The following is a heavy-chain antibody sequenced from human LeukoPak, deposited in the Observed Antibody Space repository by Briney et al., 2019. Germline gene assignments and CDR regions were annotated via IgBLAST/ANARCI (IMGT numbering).Heavy chain of an antibody. CDR3: ARDGYGDYVGAFDI. J-gene: IGHJ3*02. Sequence: ASVKVSSKASGYTFTGYYMHWVRQAPGQGLEWMGRINPNSGGTNYAQKFQGRVTMTRDTSISTAYMELSRLRSDDTAVYYCARDGYGDYVGAFDIWGQGTMVTVSS. CDR1: GYTFTGYY. D-gene: IGHD4-17*01. V-gene: IGHV1-2*06. CDR2: INPNSGGT.